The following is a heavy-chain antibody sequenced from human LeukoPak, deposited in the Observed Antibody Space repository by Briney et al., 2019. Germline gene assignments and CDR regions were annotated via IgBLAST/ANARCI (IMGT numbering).Heavy chain of an antibody. Sequence: ASVKDSCKASGYTFTSYYMHWVRQAPGQGLEWTGIINPSGGSTSYAQKLQGRVTMTRDTSTSTVYMELSSLRSEDTAVYYCARERESDFWSGYQYYYYYYGMDVWGQGTTVTVSS. CDR1: GYTFTSYY. CDR2: INPSGGST. CDR3: ARERESDFWSGYQYYYYYYGMDV. J-gene: IGHJ6*02. V-gene: IGHV1-46*01. D-gene: IGHD3-3*01.